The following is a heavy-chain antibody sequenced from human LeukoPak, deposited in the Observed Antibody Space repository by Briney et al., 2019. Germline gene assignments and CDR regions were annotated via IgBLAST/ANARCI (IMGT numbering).Heavy chain of an antibody. CDR2: VKHDGAT. CDR3: ARCPVALPNDRLSLFFDF. V-gene: IGHV4-59*04. J-gene: IGHJ5*01. D-gene: IGHD2-8*01. Sequence: SETLSLTCTVSGDSISTYHWSWIRQPAGQGLEWIGEVKHDGATNVNPSLRNRVVMSVAASKNQFSLKMTSVTAADTARYFCARCPVALPNDRLSLFFDFWGQETLVTVS. CDR1: GDSISTYH.